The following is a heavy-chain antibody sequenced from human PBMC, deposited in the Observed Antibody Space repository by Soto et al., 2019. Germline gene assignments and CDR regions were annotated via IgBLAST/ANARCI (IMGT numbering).Heavy chain of an antibody. V-gene: IGHV1-2*02. CDR2: INPNGGGT. D-gene: IGHD3-10*01. CDR1: GYTFTAYY. CDR3: ARAVHTMIQGVRFRVDQ. Sequence: ASVRVSCKASGYTFTAYYIHWVRQAPGQGLEWMGWINPNGGGTKYAQKFQGRVTMTRDTSINTAYMELTRLTSDDTAVYYCARAVHTMIQGVRFRVDQWGQGTLVTVSS. J-gene: IGHJ4*02.